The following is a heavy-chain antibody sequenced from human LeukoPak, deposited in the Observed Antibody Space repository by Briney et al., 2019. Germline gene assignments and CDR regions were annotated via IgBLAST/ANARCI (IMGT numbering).Heavy chain of an antibody. J-gene: IGHJ4*02. CDR3: ARVDLGGSGYFFDL. Sequence: PSETLSLTCTVPGGYINSHYWGWIRQPPGKVLEYIGYISYTGSAIYSPSLESRVTISIDASKKQFSLNLRSVNTADTAVYYCARVDLGGSGYFFDLWGQGALVTVSS. CDR2: ISYTGSA. CDR1: GGYINSHY. D-gene: IGHD3-22*01. V-gene: IGHV4-59*11.